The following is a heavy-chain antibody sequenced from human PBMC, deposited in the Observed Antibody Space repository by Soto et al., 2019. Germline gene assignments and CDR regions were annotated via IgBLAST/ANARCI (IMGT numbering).Heavy chain of an antibody. J-gene: IGHJ4*02. CDR1: GGSISSGDYY. CDR2: IYYSGST. Sequence: PSETLSLTCTVSGGSISSGDYYWSWIRQPPGKGLEWIGYIYYSGSTYYNPSLKSRVTISVDTAKNQFSLKLSSVTAADTAVYYCARQRGYFDYWGQGPLVTLSS. CDR3: ARQRGYFDY. V-gene: IGHV4-30-4*01.